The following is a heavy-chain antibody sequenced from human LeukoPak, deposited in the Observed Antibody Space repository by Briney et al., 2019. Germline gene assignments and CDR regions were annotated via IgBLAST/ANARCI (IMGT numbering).Heavy chain of an antibody. CDR1: GFTFSICA. J-gene: IGHJ4*02. D-gene: IGHD5-18*01. CDR2: MNQDGSAI. V-gene: IGHV3-7*01. Sequence: GGSLRLSCAASGFTFSICAMSWVRQAPGKGLERVAHMNQDGSAIYSIDSVKGRFTISRDNDKNSLYLQMTGLTVADTAVYYCARTGHGYTDDYFDYWGQGTLVTVSS. CDR3: ARTGHGYTDDYFDY.